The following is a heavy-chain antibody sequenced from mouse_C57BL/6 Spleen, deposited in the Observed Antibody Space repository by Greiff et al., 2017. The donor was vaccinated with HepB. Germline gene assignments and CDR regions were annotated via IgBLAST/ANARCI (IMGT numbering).Heavy chain of an antibody. D-gene: IGHD2-4*01. CDR1: GYTFTSYW. CDR3: ARKEYDYDKDAMDY. CDR2: IDPSDSYT. J-gene: IGHJ4*01. V-gene: IGHV1-59*01. Sequence: QVQLQQPGAELVRPGTSVKLSCKASGYTFTSYWMHWVKQRPGQGLEWIGVIDPSDSYTNYNQKFKGKATLTVDTSSSTAYMQLSSLTSEDSAVYYCARKEYDYDKDAMDYWGQGTSVTVSS.